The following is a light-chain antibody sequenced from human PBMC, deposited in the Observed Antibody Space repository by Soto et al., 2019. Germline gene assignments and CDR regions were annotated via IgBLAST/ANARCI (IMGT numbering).Light chain of an antibody. CDR1: SSNIGNKD. Sequence: QSVLTQPPSVTAAPGQMVTISCSGSSSNIGNKDVSWYQQLPGTVPKLLIYDNSKRPSGISDRFSGSKSGTSATLAITGLQTGDEADYYCGTWDSSLSVVVFGGGTKLTVL. J-gene: IGLJ2*01. CDR3: GTWDSSLSVVV. CDR2: DNS. V-gene: IGLV1-51*01.